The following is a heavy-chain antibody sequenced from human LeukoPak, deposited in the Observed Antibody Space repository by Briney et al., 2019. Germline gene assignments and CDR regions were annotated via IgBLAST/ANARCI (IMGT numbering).Heavy chain of an antibody. J-gene: IGHJ6*03. CDR3: AKDGSWGDYYFYCYIDV. V-gene: IGHV3-23*01. CDR2: ISGSGHYT. Sequence: GGSLRLSCEVSGFTFGNYAMSWVRQAPGKGLEWISGISGSGHYTYTADSLKGRFTISRDNSKNTLYLQMNSLRAEDTALYYCAKDGSWGDYYFYCYIDVWGKGTTVTVSS. CDR1: GFTFGNYA. D-gene: IGHD3-16*01.